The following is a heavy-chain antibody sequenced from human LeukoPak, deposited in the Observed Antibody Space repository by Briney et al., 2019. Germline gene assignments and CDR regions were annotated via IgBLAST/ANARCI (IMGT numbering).Heavy chain of an antibody. D-gene: IGHD6-6*01. CDR1: GFTFSSYS. Sequence: GGSLRLSCAASGFTFSSYSMNWVRQAPGKGLEWVSYISSSSSTIYYADSVKGRYTISRDNAKNSLYLQMNSLRAEDTAVYYCAREGGSSHWYNWFDPWGQGTLVTVSS. CDR3: AREGGSSHWYNWFDP. V-gene: IGHV3-48*01. CDR2: ISSSSSTI. J-gene: IGHJ5*02.